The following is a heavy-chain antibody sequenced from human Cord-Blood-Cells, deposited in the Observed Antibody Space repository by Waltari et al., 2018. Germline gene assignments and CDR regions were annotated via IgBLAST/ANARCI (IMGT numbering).Heavy chain of an antibody. V-gene: IGHV3-9*01. CDR1: GFTLYVFA. CDR2: ISWNSGSI. J-gene: IGHJ4*02. D-gene: IGHD3-3*01. Sequence: EVQLVESGGGLVQPGRSLRLSCPASGFTLYVFALHWVRQAPGKGLEWVSGISWNSGSIGYADSVKGRFTISRDNAKNSLYLQMNSLRAEDTALYYCAKDPYDFWSGYYFDYWGQGTLVTVSS. CDR3: AKDPYDFWSGYYFDY.